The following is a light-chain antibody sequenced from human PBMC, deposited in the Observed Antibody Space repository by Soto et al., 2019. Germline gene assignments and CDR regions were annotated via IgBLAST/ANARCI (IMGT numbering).Light chain of an antibody. CDR3: NAYASSSTLYV. J-gene: IGLJ1*01. CDR1: SSDVGGYNY. Sequence: QSALTQPASVSGSPGQSITISCTGTSSDVGGYNYVSWYQQHPGKAPNLMIYEVSNRPSGVSNRFSGSKSGNTASLTISGLQAEDEADYYCNAYASSSTLYVFGTGTKVTVL. V-gene: IGLV2-14*01. CDR2: EVS.